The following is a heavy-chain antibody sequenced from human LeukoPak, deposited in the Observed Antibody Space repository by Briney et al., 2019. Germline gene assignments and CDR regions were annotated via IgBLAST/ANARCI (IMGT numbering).Heavy chain of an antibody. D-gene: IGHD3-3*01. J-gene: IGHJ6*02. Sequence: SETLSLTCTASGGSISSYYWSWIRQPPGKGLEWIGYIYYSGSTNYNPSLKSRVTISVDTSKNQFSLKLSSVTAADTAVYYCARAIRFLEWLPYYYYYGMDVWGQGTTVTVSS. CDR3: ARAIRFLEWLPYYYYYGMDV. CDR1: GGSISSYY. CDR2: IYYSGST. V-gene: IGHV4-59*01.